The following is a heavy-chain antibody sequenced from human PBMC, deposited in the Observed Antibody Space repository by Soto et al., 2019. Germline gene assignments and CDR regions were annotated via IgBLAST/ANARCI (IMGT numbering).Heavy chain of an antibody. CDR2: ISGSGGST. CDR3: AKDHGAGTKVVVAGFTYYYYGMDV. CDR1: GFTFSSYA. D-gene: IGHD2-15*01. J-gene: IGHJ6*02. V-gene: IGHV3-23*01. Sequence: GGSLRLSCAASGFTFSSYAMSWVRQAPGKGLEWVSAISGSGGSTYYADSVKGRFTISRDNSKNTLYLQMNSLRAEDTAVYYCAKDHGAGTKVVVAGFTYYYYGMDVWGQGTTVTVSS.